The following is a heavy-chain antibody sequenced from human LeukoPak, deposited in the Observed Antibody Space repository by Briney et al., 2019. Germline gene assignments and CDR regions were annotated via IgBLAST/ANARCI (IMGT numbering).Heavy chain of an antibody. CDR2: IKSKTEGGTT. CDR1: GFSFCKAR. V-gene: IGHV3-15*01. D-gene: IGHD3-22*01. CDR3: TTDLGTYYDSSGPIDY. Sequence: GGAPRLSRAASGFSFCKARVGWVRPGPGEGAGWGGRIKSKTEGGTTDYAAPVKGRFTISRDDSKNTLYLQMNSLKTEDTAVYYCTTDLGTYYDSSGPIDYWGQGTLVTVSS. J-gene: IGHJ4*02.